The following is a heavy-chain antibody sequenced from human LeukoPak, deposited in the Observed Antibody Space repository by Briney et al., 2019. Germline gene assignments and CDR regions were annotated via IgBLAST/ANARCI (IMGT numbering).Heavy chain of an antibody. D-gene: IGHD3-10*01. CDR1: GASISSGGYS. J-gene: IGHJ5*02. V-gene: IGHV4-30-2*01. CDR2: IFHVGVT. CDR3: ARTYGSGSYGGVGLDP. Sequence: TLSLTCDVCGASISSGGYSWPWIWQQAGKGLVWIGYIFHVGVTYYNPHLKSRVTMSVDRSKNRFSLKLSSVTAADTAVYYCARTYGSGSYGGVGLDPWGQGTLVTVSS.